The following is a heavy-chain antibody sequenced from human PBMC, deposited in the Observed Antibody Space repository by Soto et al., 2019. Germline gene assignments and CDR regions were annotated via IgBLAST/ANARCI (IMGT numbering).Heavy chain of an antibody. V-gene: IGHV3-48*01. J-gene: IGHJ3*02. CDR3: ASEVAATNDAFDI. CDR1: GFTFSSYS. D-gene: IGHD2-15*01. Sequence: EVQLVASGGGLVQPGGSLRLSCAASGFTFSSYSMNWVRQAPGKGLEWVSYISSSSSTIYYADSVKGRFTISRDNAKNSLYLQMNSLRAEDTAVYYCASEVAATNDAFDIWGQGTMVTVCS. CDR2: ISSSSSTI.